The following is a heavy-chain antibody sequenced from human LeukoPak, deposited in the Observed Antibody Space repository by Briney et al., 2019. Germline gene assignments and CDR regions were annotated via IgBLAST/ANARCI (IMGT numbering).Heavy chain of an antibody. CDR2: IYHTGST. Sequence: SETLSLTCSVSGFSVTSGHYWGWIRQPPGKGLEWIGTIYHTGSTNYNPSLQSRVTMSVDPSKNQFSLRLRSVTAADTAMYFCAREVPYYYFMDVWGKRTTVTVSS. CDR3: AREVPYYYFMDV. J-gene: IGHJ6*03. CDR1: GFSVTSGHY. V-gene: IGHV4-38-2*02.